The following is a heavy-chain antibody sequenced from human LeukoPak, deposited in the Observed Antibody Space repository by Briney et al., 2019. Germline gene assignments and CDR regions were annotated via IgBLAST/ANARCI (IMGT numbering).Heavy chain of an antibody. D-gene: IGHD6-19*01. CDR2: ISWNSGSI. V-gene: IGHV3-9*01. CDR1: GFTFDDYA. Sequence: PGGSLRLSCAASGFTFDDYAMHWVRQAPGKGLEWVSGISWNSGSIGYADSVKGRFTISRDNAKNSLYLQMNSLRAEDTALYYCAKDSSLAVAGRGLDYWGQGTLVTVSS. J-gene: IGHJ4*02. CDR3: AKDSSLAVAGRGLDY.